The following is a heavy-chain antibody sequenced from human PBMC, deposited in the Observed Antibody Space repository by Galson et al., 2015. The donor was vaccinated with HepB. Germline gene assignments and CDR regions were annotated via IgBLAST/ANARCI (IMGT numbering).Heavy chain of an antibody. CDR2: ISYDGSNK. CDR3: AREVRFRRAFDI. V-gene: IGHV3-30-3*01. D-gene: IGHD2-21*01. J-gene: IGHJ3*02. CDR1: GFTFSSYA. Sequence: SLRLSCAASGFTFSSYAMHWVRQAPGKGLEWVAVISYDGSNKYYADSVKGRFTISRDNSKNTLYLQMNSLRAEDTAVYYCAREVRFRRAFDIWGQGTMVTVSS.